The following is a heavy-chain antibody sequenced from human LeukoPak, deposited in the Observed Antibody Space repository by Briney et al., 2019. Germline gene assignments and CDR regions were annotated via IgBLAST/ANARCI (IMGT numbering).Heavy chain of an antibody. CDR3: ARELVPDY. CDR1: GFTFDDYG. J-gene: IGHJ4*02. CDR2: INWSGGRT. Sequence: GGSLRLSCAASGFTFDDYGMSWVRQAPGKGVEWFSGINWSGGRTAYVDSVKGRFTISRDNAKNSLYLQMNSLRAEDTAFYYCARELVPDYWGQGTLVTVSS. D-gene: IGHD2-21*01. V-gene: IGHV3-20*04.